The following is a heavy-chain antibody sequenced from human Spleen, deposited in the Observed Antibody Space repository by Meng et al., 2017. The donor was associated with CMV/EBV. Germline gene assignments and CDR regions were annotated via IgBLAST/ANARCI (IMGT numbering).Heavy chain of an antibody. CDR3: ATPKGGSRWTQPLYFDY. D-gene: IGHD5-24*01. J-gene: IGHJ4*02. CDR2: IYPGDSDT. Sequence: GESLKISCKGSGYSFTSYWIGWVRQMPGKGLEWMGIIYPGDSDTRYSPSFQGQVTISADKSISTAYLQWSSLKASDTAMYYCATPKGGSRWTQPLYFDYWGQGTLVTVSS. V-gene: IGHV5-51*01. CDR1: GYSFTSYW.